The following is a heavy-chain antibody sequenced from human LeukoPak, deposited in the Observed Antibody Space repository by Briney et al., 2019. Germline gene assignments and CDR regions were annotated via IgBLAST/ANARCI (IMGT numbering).Heavy chain of an antibody. Sequence: SETLSLTCTVSGGSISSGSYYWSWIRQPAGKGLEWIGRVYTSGSTNYNPSLKNRVTISVDTSKNQFSLKLSSVTAADTAVYYCARVYYDSSGNYYAGAFEIWGQGTTVTVSS. J-gene: IGHJ3*02. CDR2: VYTSGST. CDR3: ARVYYDSSGNYYAGAFEI. D-gene: IGHD3-22*01. CDR1: GGSISSGSYY. V-gene: IGHV4-61*02.